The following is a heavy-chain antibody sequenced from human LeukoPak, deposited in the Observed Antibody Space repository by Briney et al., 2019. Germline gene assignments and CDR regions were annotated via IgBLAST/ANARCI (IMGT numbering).Heavy chain of an antibody. CDR1: GFTFSSYS. CDR3: AGSPYVWGSYRYTGGYYFDY. CDR2: ISSSSSYI. J-gene: IGHJ4*02. V-gene: IGHV3-21*04. Sequence: PGGSLRLSCAASGFTFSSYSMNWVRQAPGKGLEWVSSISSSSSYIYYADSLKGRFTISRDNAKKSLYLQMNSLRAEDTAVYYCAGSPYVWGSYRYTGGYYFDYWGQGTLVTVSS. D-gene: IGHD3-16*02.